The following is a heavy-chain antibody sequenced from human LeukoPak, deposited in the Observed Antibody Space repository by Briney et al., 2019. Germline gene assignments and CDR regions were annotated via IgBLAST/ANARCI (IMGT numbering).Heavy chain of an antibody. CDR1: GFTFSSYD. J-gene: IGHJ3*02. Sequence: GGSLRLSCAASGFTFSSYDMHWVRQGTGKGLEWVSAIDTTGDTYYPGSVKVRFTISRENAKSSLYLQMNSLRAGDTAVYYCARVLTARSGGYDAFDIWGQGTMVTVSS. CDR3: ARVLTARSGGYDAFDI. CDR2: IDTTGDT. V-gene: IGHV3-13*01. D-gene: IGHD6-25*01.